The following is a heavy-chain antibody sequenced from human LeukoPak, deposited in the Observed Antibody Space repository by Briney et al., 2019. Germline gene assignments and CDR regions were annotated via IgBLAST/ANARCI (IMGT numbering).Heavy chain of an antibody. CDR3: VRKAAAGIAEVDY. CDR1: GFTFSSYS. CDR2: ISSSSSYI. J-gene: IGHJ4*02. D-gene: IGHD6-13*01. Sequence: GGSLRLSCAASGFTFSSYSMNWVRQAPGKGLEWVSSISSSSSYIYYADSVKGRFTISRDNAKNSLYLQMNSLRAEDTAVYYCVRKAAAGIAEVDYWGQGTLVTVSP. V-gene: IGHV3-21*01.